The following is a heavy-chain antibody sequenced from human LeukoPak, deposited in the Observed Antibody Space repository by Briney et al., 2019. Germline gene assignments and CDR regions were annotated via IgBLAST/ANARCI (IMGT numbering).Heavy chain of an antibody. V-gene: IGHV4-38-2*01. CDR1: GYSISSDYY. CDR2: ISHGGRT. CDR3: AGIVGNIEVFDY. J-gene: IGHJ4*02. Sequence: SSETLSLTCAVSGYSISSDYYWGWIRQPPGKGLEWIGSISHGGRTYYSPSFKSRVTTSVDTSKNEVSLKLSSVTAADTAVYYCAGIVGNIEVFDYWGQGTLVTVSS. D-gene: IGHD1-26*01.